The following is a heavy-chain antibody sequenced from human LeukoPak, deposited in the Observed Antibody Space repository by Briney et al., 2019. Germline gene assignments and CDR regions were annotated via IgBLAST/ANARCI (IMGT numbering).Heavy chain of an antibody. CDR1: GGSISSTSIYY. V-gene: IGHV4-39*01. J-gene: IGHJ3*02. D-gene: IGHD2-2*01. Sequence: PSETLSLTCTVSGGSISSTSIYYWGWIRQPPGKGLERIGSVYSTGSTTGSTYYNPSLKSRVTISADTSKNQFSLKLNSVTAADTAVYYCARLSAMAHDAFDIWGQGTMVTVSS. CDR3: ARLSAMAHDAFDI. CDR2: VYSTGSTTGST.